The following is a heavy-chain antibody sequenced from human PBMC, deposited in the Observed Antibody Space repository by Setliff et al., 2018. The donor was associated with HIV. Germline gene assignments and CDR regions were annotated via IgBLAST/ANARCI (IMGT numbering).Heavy chain of an antibody. J-gene: IGHJ4*02. CDR3: ARDPLPEGSSTIPVELFDY. CDR1: GYTFTSYD. CDR2: INPSGGST. D-gene: IGHD2-2*01. V-gene: IGHV1-46*01. Sequence: ASVKVSCKASGYTFTSYDISWVRQAPGQGLEWMGIINPSGGSTSYAQKFQGRVTMTRDTSTSTVYMELSSLRSEDTAVYYCARDPLPEGSSTIPVELFDYWGQGTLVTVSS.